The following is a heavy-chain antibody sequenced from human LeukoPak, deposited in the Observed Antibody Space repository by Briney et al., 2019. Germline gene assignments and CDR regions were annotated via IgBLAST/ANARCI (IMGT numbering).Heavy chain of an antibody. D-gene: IGHD3-16*01. CDR2: INPNSGDT. V-gene: IGHV1-2*02. Sequence: ASVKVSCKASGYTFTGYYMHWVRQAPGQGLEWMGWINPNSGDTKYSQKFQGRVTMSRDTSIRTAYMELTRLRSDDTAVYYCATQRGSYLWGTDFDYWGQGTLVTVSS. J-gene: IGHJ4*02. CDR1: GYTFTGYY. CDR3: ATQRGSYLWGTDFDY.